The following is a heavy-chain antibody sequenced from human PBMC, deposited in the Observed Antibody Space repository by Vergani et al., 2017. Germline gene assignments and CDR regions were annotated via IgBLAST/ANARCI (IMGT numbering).Heavy chain of an antibody. Sequence: QVHLQESGPGLVKPSETLSLTCTVSGGSISSYYWSWIRQPPGKGLEWIGYIYYSGSTNYNPSLKSRVTISVDTSKNQFSLKLSSVTAADTAVYYCARGRGYSSGWYVYWGQGTLVTVSS. D-gene: IGHD6-19*01. V-gene: IGHV4-59*01. CDR2: IYYSGST. CDR1: GGSISSYY. J-gene: IGHJ4*02. CDR3: ARGRGYSSGWYVY.